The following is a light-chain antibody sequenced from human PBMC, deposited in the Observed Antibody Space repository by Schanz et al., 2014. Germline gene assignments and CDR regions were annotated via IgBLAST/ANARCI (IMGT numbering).Light chain of an antibody. CDR1: SSDIGGYNY. CDR3: SSYSGSDIVL. CDR2: DVS. Sequence: QSVLTQPPSASGSPGQSVTISCTGTSSDIGGYNYVSWYQQHPGKAPKLMIYDVSNRPSGVSNRFSGSKSGNTASLTISGLQAEDEADYYCSSYSGSDIVLFGGGTKLTVL. J-gene: IGLJ2*01. V-gene: IGLV2-8*01.